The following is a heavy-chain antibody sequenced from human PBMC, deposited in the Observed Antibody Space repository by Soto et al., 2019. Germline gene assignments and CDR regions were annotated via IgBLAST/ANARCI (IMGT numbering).Heavy chain of an antibody. D-gene: IGHD6-19*01. Sequence: QLQLQESGSGLVKPSQTLSLTCAVSGGSISSGGYSWSWIRQPPGKGLEWIGYIYHSGSTYYNPSHKSRSTIPVDRSKNQFSLKLSSVTAADTAVYYCARAGGLGAVAADYWGQGTLVTVSS. CDR1: GGSISSGGYS. J-gene: IGHJ4*02. CDR3: ARAGGLGAVAADY. V-gene: IGHV4-30-2*01. CDR2: IYHSGST.